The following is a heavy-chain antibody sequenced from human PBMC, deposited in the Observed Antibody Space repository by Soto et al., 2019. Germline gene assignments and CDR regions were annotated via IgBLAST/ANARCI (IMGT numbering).Heavy chain of an antibody. CDR1: GFTLTRSA. CDR3: ARDPKRRDGYNFDS. CDR2: ISAGGGGT. V-gene: IGHV3-23*01. D-gene: IGHD5-12*01. J-gene: IGHJ4*02. Sequence: GGSLRLSCAGSGFTLTRSAVSWVRQAPGKGLEWVSGISAGGGGTYYADSVKGRFTISRDVAKNTVYLQMNGLRVDDTAVYYCARDPKRRDGYNFDSWGRGALVTVSS.